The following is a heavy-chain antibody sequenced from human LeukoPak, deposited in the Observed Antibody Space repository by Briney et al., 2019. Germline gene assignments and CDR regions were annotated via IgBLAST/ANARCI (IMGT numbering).Heavy chain of an antibody. D-gene: IGHD2-21*02. J-gene: IGHJ4*02. CDR2: ISGSGGST. V-gene: IGHV3-23*01. CDR3: AKVPIVVVTAYFFDY. Sequence: GGSLRLSCAASGFTFSSYAMSWVRQAPGKGLEWVSAISGSGGSTYYADSVKGRFTISRDNSKNTLYLQMSSLRAEDTAVYYCAKVPIVVVTAYFFDYWGQGTLVTVSS. CDR1: GFTFSSYA.